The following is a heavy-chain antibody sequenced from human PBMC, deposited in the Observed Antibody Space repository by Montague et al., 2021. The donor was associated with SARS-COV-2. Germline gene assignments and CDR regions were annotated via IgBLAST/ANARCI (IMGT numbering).Heavy chain of an antibody. CDR1: SGSISNDIYY. CDR3: ARQDIQLRFDF. CDR2: SRYGGTS. J-gene: IGHJ2*01. Sequence: SETLSLTCTVSSGSISNDIYYWGWIRQPPGKGPEWFGGSRYGGTSYYXXSLKSRVTISIDTSKNQCSLKMTAVTAADTAVYFCARQDIQLRFDFWGRGTLVTVSS. D-gene: IGHD1-1*01. V-gene: IGHV4-39*01.